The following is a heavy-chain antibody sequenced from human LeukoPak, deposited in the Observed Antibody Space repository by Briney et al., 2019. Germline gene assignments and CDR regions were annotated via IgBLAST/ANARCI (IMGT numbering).Heavy chain of an antibody. CDR2: ISGSGGST. CDR1: GFTFSSYA. D-gene: IGHD3-22*01. J-gene: IGHJ4*02. V-gene: IGHV3-23*01. CDR3: AKDLPSYYYDSSGYYGY. Sequence: QPGGSLRLSCAASGFTFSSYAMSWVRQAPGKGLEWVSAISGSGGSTYYADSVKGRFTISRDNSKNTLYLQMSSLRAEDTAVYYSAKDLPSYYYDSSGYYGYWGQGTLVTVSS.